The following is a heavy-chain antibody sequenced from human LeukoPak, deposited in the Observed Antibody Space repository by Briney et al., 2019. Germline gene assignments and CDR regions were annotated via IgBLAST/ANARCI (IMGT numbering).Heavy chain of an antibody. CDR2: INHSGST. V-gene: IGHV4-34*01. CDR1: GGSFSGYY. J-gene: IGHJ5*02. D-gene: IGHD2-15*01. Sequence: TSEALSLTCAVYGGSFSGYYWSWIRQPPGKGLEWIGEINHSGSTNYNPSLKSRVTISVDTSKNQFSLKLSSVTAADTAVYYCARGLVAKAVVAARRGWFDPWDQGTLVTVSS. CDR3: ARGLVAKAVVAARRGWFDP.